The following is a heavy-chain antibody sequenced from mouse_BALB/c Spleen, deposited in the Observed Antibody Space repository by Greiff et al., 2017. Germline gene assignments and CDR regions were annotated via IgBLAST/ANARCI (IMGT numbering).Heavy chain of an antibody. V-gene: IGHV7-3*02. Sequence: EVKVEESGGGLVQPGGSLRLSCATSGFTFTDYYMSWVRQPPGKALEWLGFIRNKANGYTTEYSASVKGRFTISRDNSQSILYLQMNTLRAEDSATYYCARDDEGFAYWGQGTLVTVSA. CDR1: GFTFTDYY. J-gene: IGHJ3*01. CDR3: ARDDEGFAY. CDR2: IRNKANGYTT.